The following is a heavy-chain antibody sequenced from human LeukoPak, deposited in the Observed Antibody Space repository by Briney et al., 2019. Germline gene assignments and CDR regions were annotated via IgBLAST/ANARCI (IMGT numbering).Heavy chain of an antibody. CDR1: GFTFSSYG. J-gene: IGHJ4*02. V-gene: IGHV3-30*03. D-gene: IGHD3-22*01. CDR3: ARLSGYYQHTLDY. CDR2: ISYDGSNK. Sequence: PGGSLRLSCAASGFTFSSYGMHWVRQAPGKGLEWVAVISYDGSNKYYADSVKGRFTISRDNSKNTLYLQMNSLRAEDTAVYYCARLSGYYQHTLDYWGQGTLVTVSS.